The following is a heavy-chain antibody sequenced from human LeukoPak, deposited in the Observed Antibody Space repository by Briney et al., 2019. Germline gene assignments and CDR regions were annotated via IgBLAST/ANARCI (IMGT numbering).Heavy chain of an antibody. Sequence: GGSLRLSCAASGFTFSSYAMHWVRQAPGKGLEGVAVISYDGSNKYYADSVKGRFTISRDNSKNTLYLQMNSLRAEDTAVYYCARDIVKGIAAAVHENSFDYWGQGTLVTVSS. CDR2: ISYDGSNK. J-gene: IGHJ4*02. V-gene: IGHV3-30-3*01. CDR1: GFTFSSYA. CDR3: ARDIVKGIAAAVHENSFDY. D-gene: IGHD6-13*01.